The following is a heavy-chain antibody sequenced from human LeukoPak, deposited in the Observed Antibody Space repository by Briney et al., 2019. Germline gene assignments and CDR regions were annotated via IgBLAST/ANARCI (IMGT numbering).Heavy chain of an antibody. CDR1: GYSFTGYY. V-gene: IGHV1-2*02. CDR3: ARGGSGLVARL. J-gene: IGHJ4*02. Sequence: ASVRVSCKASGYSFTGYYIHWLRQAPGQGLEWMGWIKPNNGDTNSAPNFQGRVTLTRDTSITTAYMEVSSLRPDDTAVYYCARGGSGLVARLWGRGTLVTVSS. CDR2: IKPNNGDT. D-gene: IGHD6-6*01.